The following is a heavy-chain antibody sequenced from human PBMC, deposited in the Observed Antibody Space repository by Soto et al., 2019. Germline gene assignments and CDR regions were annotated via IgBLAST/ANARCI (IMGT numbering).Heavy chain of an antibody. V-gene: IGHV4-31*03. J-gene: IGHJ4*02. D-gene: IGHD6-19*01. CDR1: GGSISSGGYY. CDR2: IYDNDST. CDR3: ARHHMAATDMYFDY. Sequence: QVQLQESGPGLVKPSQTLSLTCTVSGGSISSGGYYWSWIRQHPGKGLEWIGYIYDNDSTYYNPSLKSRVTMSVNMSRNQFSLKLSSVTAADTAVYYCARHHMAATDMYFDYWGQGPLVTVSS.